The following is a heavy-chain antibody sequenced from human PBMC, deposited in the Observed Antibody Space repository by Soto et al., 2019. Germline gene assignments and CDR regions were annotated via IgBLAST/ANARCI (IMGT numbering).Heavy chain of an antibody. CDR2: ISGSGDST. J-gene: IGHJ5*02. D-gene: IGHD2-15*01. CDR1: GFTFSTYA. Sequence: GGSLRLSCAASGFTFSTYAMNWVRQAPGKGLEWVSGISGSGDSTYYADSVKGRFTVSRDNSKNTLYLQMNSLRAEDTAVFYCAKGGCSGVSCGWFDPWGQGTLVTVSS. V-gene: IGHV3-23*01. CDR3: AKGGCSGVSCGWFDP.